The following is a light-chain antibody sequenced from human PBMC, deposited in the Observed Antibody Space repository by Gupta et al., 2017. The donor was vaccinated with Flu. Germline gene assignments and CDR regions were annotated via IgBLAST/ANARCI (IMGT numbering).Light chain of an antibody. J-gene: IGKJ1*01. Sequence: DIQMTQSPSTLSASVGDRVTITCRASQSISSWLAWYQQKPGKAPNLLIYKASTLQSGVPSRFSGSGSGTEFTLTISSRQPDDFATYYCQQYDAYSMWTFGQGTKVEVK. V-gene: IGKV1-5*03. CDR3: QQYDAYSMWT. CDR2: KAS. CDR1: QSISSW.